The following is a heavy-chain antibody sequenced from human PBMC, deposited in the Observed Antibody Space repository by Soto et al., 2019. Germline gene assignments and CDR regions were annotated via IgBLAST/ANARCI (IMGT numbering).Heavy chain of an antibody. CDR2: IYYTGST. V-gene: IGHV4-59*08. CDR3: ARFTRCGGDCYFLDY. D-gene: IGHD2-21*02. CDR1: GGSISSYY. Sequence: SETLSLTCTVSGGSISSYYWSWIRQPPGKGLEWIGYIYYTGSTNYNPSLKSRVTISVDTSKNQFSLKLSSVTAADTAVYYCARFTRCGGDCYFLDYWGQGTLVTVSS. J-gene: IGHJ4*02.